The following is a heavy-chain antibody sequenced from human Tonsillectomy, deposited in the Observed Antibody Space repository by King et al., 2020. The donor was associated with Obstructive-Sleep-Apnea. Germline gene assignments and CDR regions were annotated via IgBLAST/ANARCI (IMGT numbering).Heavy chain of an antibody. CDR3: ARDPGVDRRYNWFDP. CDR2: INPNSGGT. V-gene: IGHV1-2*02. J-gene: IGHJ5*02. Sequence: QVQLVESGAEVKTPGASVKVSCKASGYIFTDFYMHWVRQAPGQGLEWMGWINPNSGGTNYAQKFQGRVTMTRDTSISTAYMELGRLRSDDTAVYYCARDPGVDRRYNWFDPWGQGTLVTVSS. D-gene: IGHD4-17*01. CDR1: GYIFTDFY.